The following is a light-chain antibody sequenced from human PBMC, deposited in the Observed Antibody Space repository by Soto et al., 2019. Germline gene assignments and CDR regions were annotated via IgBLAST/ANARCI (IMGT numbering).Light chain of an antibody. CDR2: EVS. CDR1: SSDVGAYNY. CDR3: SSFTSRSTFNYV. Sequence: QSVLTQPASVSGSPGQSITISCTGTSSDVGAYNYVSWYQQYPGTAPKVMIYEVSSRPSGVSHRISGSKSGNTASLTISGLQPEDEADYYCSSFTSRSTFNYVFGTGTKLTVL. V-gene: IGLV2-14*01. J-gene: IGLJ1*01.